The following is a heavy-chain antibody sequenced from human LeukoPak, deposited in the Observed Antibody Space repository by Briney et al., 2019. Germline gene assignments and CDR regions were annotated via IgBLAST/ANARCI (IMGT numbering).Heavy chain of an antibody. V-gene: IGHV4-39*07. D-gene: IGHD3-22*01. CDR1: GGSISSSSYY. Sequence: SETLSLTCTVSGGSISSSSYYWGWIRQPPGKGLEWIGSIYYSGSTYYNPSLKSRVTISVDTSKNQFSLKLSSVTAADTAVYYCARVGRPYYYDSSECGGCLNYWGQGTLVTVSS. J-gene: IGHJ4*02. CDR2: IYYSGST. CDR3: ARVGRPYYYDSSECGGCLNY.